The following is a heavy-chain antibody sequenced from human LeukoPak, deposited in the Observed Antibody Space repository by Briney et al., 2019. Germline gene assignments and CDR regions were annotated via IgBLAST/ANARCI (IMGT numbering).Heavy chain of an antibody. CDR2: TSSNGGST. D-gene: IGHD4-17*01. J-gene: IGHJ4*02. CDR3: ARRGNYYGDSMDH. V-gene: IGHV3-64*01. Sequence: PGGSLRLSCVASGFTFSSYAMHWFRQAPGKGLEYVSATSSNGGSTYYANSVKGRFTISRDNSKNTLYLQMGSLRAEDMAVYHCARRGNYYGDSMDHWGQGTLVTVSS. CDR1: GFTFSSYA.